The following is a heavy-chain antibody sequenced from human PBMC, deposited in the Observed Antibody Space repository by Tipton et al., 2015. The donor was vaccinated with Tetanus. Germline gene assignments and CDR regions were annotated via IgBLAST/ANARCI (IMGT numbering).Heavy chain of an antibody. D-gene: IGHD4-17*01. CDR2: ISSSGVYT. CDR3: ARGPYHCGDYYFDY. V-gene: IGHV3-23*01. CDR1: GFTFSSYA. J-gene: IGHJ4*02. Sequence: SLRLSCAASGFTFSSYAMSWVRQAPGKGLEWLSGISSSGVYTFYADSLKGRFTTSRDNSNNTLYVQMDSLRAEDTAVYYCARGPYHCGDYYFDYWGRGTLVTVSS.